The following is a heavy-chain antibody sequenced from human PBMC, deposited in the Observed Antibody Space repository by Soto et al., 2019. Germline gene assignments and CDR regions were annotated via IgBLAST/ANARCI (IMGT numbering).Heavy chain of an antibody. J-gene: IGHJ3*02. Sequence: SETLSLTCTVSGGSISSYYWGWIRQPPGKGLEWIGSIYYSGSTYYNPSLKSRVTISVDTSKNQFSLKLSSVTAADTAVYYCARLSTVSRRAFDIWGQGTMVTVSS. V-gene: IGHV4-39*01. CDR1: GGSISSYY. D-gene: IGHD4-17*01. CDR3: ARLSTVSRRAFDI. CDR2: IYYSGST.